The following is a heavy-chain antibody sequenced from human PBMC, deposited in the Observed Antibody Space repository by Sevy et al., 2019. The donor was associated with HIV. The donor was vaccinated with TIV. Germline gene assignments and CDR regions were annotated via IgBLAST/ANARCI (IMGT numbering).Heavy chain of an antibody. CDR3: ARDYCTNGVCYSWFDP. CDR2: IIPIFGTA. CDR1: GGTFSSYA. J-gene: IGHJ5*02. V-gene: IGHV1-69*13. Sequence: ASVKVSCKASGGTFSSYAISWVRQAPGQGLEWMGGIIPIFGTANYAQKFQGRVTITADESTSTAYMELSSLRSEDTAVYYCARDYCTNGVCYSWFDPWGQVTLVTVSS. D-gene: IGHD2-8*01.